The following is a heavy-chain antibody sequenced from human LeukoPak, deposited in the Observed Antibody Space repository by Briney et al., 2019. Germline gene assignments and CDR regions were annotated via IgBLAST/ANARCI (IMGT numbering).Heavy chain of an antibody. CDR1: GGTFSSYA. Sequence: ASVKVSCKASGGTFSSYAFSWVRQAPGQRLEWMGWINAGNGNTKYSQKFQGRVTITRDTSASTAYMELSSLRSEDTAVYYCARDLQPQPRLIAVAGTSLGYWGQGTLVTVSS. CDR2: INAGNGNT. V-gene: IGHV1-3*01. CDR3: ARDLQPQPRLIAVAGTSLGY. D-gene: IGHD6-19*01. J-gene: IGHJ4*02.